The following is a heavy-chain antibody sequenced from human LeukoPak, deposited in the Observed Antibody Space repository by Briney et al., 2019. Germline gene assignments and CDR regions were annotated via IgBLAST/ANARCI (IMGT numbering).Heavy chain of an antibody. V-gene: IGHV3-20*04. CDR2: INWSGVST. J-gene: IGHJ2*01. Sequence: GGSLRLSCAASGFTFDDYAMSWVRQAPGKGLEWVSGINWSGVSTGYADSVKGRFTISRDNTKNSLFLQMNSLRAEDTAFYYCMKGKDTLNPYWYFDVWGRGTLVTVSS. CDR1: GFTFDDYA. D-gene: IGHD2-15*01. CDR3: MKGKDTLNPYWYFDV.